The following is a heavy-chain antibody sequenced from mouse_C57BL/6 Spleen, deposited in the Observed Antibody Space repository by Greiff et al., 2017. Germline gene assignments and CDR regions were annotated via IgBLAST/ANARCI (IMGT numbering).Heavy chain of an antibody. J-gene: IGHJ2*01. Sequence: QVQLQQSGAELVKPGASVKLSCKASGYTFTSYWMQWVKQRPGQGLEWIGEIDPSDSYTNYNQKFKGKATLTVDTSSSTAYMQLSSLTSEDSAVYYCARRGIITTVDYFDYWGQGTTLTVSS. CDR3: ARRGIITTVDYFDY. D-gene: IGHD1-1*01. CDR2: IDPSDSYT. V-gene: IGHV1-50*01. CDR1: GYTFTSYW.